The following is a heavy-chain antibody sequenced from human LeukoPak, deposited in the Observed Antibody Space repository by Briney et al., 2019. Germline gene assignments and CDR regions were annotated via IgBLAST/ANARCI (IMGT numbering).Heavy chain of an antibody. J-gene: IGHJ4*02. V-gene: IGHV3-21*06. CDR2: ISTSSTYI. CDR1: GFTFGIHG. Sequence: PGGSLSLSCVVSGFTFGIHGMNGVPQAPGRGVEWVSFISTSSTYIMYAASLKGRFTVSRANVKSSLYLQMSSLTGEDTAVYYCARDRCSNSDCSFDYWGQGTLVTVSS. D-gene: IGHD2-21*02. CDR3: ARDRCSNSDCSFDY.